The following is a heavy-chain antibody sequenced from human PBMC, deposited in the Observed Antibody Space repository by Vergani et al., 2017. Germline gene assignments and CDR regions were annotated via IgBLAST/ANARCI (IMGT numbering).Heavy chain of an antibody. V-gene: IGHV3-48*03. CDR3: ARERYSSCWYEFRRYGMGV. D-gene: IGHD6-19*01. J-gene: IGHJ6*02. CDR1: GFTFSSYE. CDR2: ISSSGSTI. Sequence: EVQLVESGGGLVQPGGSLRLSCAASGFTFSSYEMNWVRQAPGKGLEWVSYISSSGSTIYYADSVKGRFTISRDNAKNSLYLQMNSLRAEDTAVYYCARERYSSCWYEFRRYGMGVWGQWP.